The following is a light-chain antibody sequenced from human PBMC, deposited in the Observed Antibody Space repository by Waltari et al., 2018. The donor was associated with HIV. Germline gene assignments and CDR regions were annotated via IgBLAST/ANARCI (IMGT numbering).Light chain of an antibody. J-gene: IGKJ4*01. V-gene: IGKV3-11*01. CDR1: RSVSSS. CDR2: DAS. CDR3: QQRSNWPLT. Sequence: EIVLTQSLATLSLSPGERATLSCRASRSVSSSVAWYQQKPGQAPRLLIYDASNRATGIPARFSGSGSGTDFTLTISSLEPEDFAVYYCQQRSNWPLTFGGGTKVEIK.